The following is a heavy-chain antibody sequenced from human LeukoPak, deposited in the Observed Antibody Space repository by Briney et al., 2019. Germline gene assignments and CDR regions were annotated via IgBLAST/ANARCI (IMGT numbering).Heavy chain of an antibody. J-gene: IGHJ4*01. CDR2: ISGDGGST. CDR3: AKDPSEYYYDSSGYYPDY. Sequence: PGGSLRLSCAASGFTFADYGMHWVRQAPGKSLEWVSLISGDGGSTYYADSVKGRFTISRDNSKNSLYLQMNSLRTEDTALYYCAKDPSEYYYDSSGYYPDYWGQGTLVTVSS. D-gene: IGHD3-22*01. V-gene: IGHV3-43*02. CDR1: GFTFADYG.